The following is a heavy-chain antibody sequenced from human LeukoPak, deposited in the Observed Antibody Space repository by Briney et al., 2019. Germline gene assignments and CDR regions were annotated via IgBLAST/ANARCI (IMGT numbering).Heavy chain of an antibody. Sequence: AGSLRLSYAASGFTFSDHFMDWVRQAPGKGLEWVARTRNKAQNYIREYAASVKGRFTISRDDSRNLLSLQMNNPKTDDSAVYYCARLLVAGPFQSNYDGLDLWGQGTLVTVSS. CDR1: GFTFSDHF. V-gene: IGHV3-72*01. CDR3: ARLLVAGPFQSNYDGLDL. J-gene: IGHJ3*01. D-gene: IGHD3-16*01. CDR2: TRNKAQNYIR.